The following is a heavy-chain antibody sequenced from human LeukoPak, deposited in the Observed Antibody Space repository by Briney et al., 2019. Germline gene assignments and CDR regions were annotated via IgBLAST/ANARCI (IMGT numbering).Heavy chain of an antibody. CDR1: SSSA. V-gene: IGHV1-69*10. J-gene: IGHJ5*01. D-gene: IGHD6-6*01. Sequence: SVKVSCKASSSSAISWVRQAPGEGLEWMGGFIPTFALARYAQKFHGRVTITADKPTSTTYMEVSSLRFEDTAIYYCARDGHLVPGLDSWGQGTLVTVSS. CDR3: ARDGHLVPGLDS. CDR2: FIPTFALA.